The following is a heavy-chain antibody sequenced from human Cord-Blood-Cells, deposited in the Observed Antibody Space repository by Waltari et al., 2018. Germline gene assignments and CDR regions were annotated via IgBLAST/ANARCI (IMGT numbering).Heavy chain of an antibody. CDR2: IYHSGST. CDR1: GYSISSGYY. CDR3: ARDLVGGYCSSTSCSEGP. D-gene: IGHD2-2*01. Sequence: QVQLQESGPGLVKPSETLSLTCTVSGYSISSGYYRGWIRPPPGKGLEWIGSIYHSGSTYYNPSLKSRVTISVDTSKNQFSLKLSSVTAADTAVYYCARDLVGGYCSSTSCSEGPWGQGTLVTVSS. V-gene: IGHV4-38-2*02. J-gene: IGHJ5*02.